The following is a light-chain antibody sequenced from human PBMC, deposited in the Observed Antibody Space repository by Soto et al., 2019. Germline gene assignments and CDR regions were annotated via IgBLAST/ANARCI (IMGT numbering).Light chain of an antibody. V-gene: IGLV1-44*01. CDR2: SNY. J-gene: IGLJ2*01. CDR3: AAWDDRLSDLL. CDR1: NSNIGSNP. Sequence: QSALTQQPSASATPGHRVTITCSVSNSNIGSNPVHWYQQFPGTAPKVLIYSNYQRPSGVPDRFSGSKSGTSASLAISGLQSEDEADYYCAAWDDRLSDLLFGGGTKVTVL.